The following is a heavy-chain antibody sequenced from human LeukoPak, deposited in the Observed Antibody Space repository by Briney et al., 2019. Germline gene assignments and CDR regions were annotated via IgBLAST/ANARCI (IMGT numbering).Heavy chain of an antibody. V-gene: IGHV3-74*01. CDR3: VRDLVFVWTPGDDFDF. J-gene: IGHJ4*02. Sequence: GGSLRLSCAASVFAFSAYWMHWVRQAPGKGLEWVSRINEDATTISYADSVKGRFIISRDNSKKSLYLQMNNLRAEDTAVYYCVRDLVFVWTPGDDFDFWGQGTLVTVSS. CDR2: INEDATTI. D-gene: IGHD3-16*01. CDR1: VFAFSAYW.